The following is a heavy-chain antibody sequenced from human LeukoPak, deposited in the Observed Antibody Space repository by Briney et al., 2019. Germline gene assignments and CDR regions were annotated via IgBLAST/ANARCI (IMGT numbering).Heavy chain of an antibody. Sequence: ASVKVSCKASGYTFTSYYMHWVRQAPGQGLEWMGIINPSGGSTSYAQKFQGRVTMTRDTSTSTVYMELSRLRSDDTAVYYCARPGRGAFDIWGQGTMVTVSS. D-gene: IGHD1-14*01. J-gene: IGHJ3*02. CDR1: GYTFTSYY. CDR3: ARPGRGAFDI. CDR2: INPSGGST. V-gene: IGHV1-46*01.